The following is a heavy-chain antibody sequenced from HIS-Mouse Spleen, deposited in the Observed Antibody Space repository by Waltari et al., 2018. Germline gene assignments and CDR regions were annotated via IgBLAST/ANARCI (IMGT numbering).Heavy chain of an antibody. CDR1: GGSFSGYY. Sequence: QVQLQQWGAGLLKPSETLSLTCAVYGGSFSGYYWSWIRQPPGKGLEWIGEINHRGRTNYNPSLKSRVTISVDTSKNQFSLKLSSVTAADTAVYYCARGPEYSSHFDYWGQGTLVTVSS. CDR2: INHRGRT. J-gene: IGHJ4*02. CDR3: ARGPEYSSHFDY. V-gene: IGHV4-34*01. D-gene: IGHD6-6*01.